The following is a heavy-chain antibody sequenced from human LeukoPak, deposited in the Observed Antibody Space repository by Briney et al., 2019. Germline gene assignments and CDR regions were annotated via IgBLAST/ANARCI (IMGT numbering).Heavy chain of an antibody. V-gene: IGHV3-30*18. CDR3: AKKGFGRAVAASDN. J-gene: IGHJ4*02. Sequence: PGGSQTLPCAPSGYTFRSYDMHWVRQAPGKGLEWVASISYDGSYKNYADSVKGRFTISRDNSKNTLDLQMNSMRAEDTALYYCAKKGFGRAVAASDNWGAGTLVTVSS. CDR2: ISYDGSYK. D-gene: IGHD2-15*01. CDR1: GYTFRSYD.